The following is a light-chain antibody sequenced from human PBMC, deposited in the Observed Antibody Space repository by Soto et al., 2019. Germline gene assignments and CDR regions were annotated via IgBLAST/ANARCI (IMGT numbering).Light chain of an antibody. Sequence: VLTQPPSVSGAPGQRVTISCTGSSSNIGAGHDVHWYQHLPGTAPKLLIYGNGNRPSGIPDRFSGSKSGTSASLAITGLQAEDEADYYCQSYDTSLSGSEVFGTGTKVTVL. V-gene: IGLV1-40*01. CDR2: GNG. J-gene: IGLJ1*01. CDR3: QSYDTSLSGSEV. CDR1: SSNIGAGHD.